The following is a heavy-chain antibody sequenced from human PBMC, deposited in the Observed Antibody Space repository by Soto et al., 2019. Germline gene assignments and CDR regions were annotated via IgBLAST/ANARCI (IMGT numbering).Heavy chain of an antibody. V-gene: IGHV3-23*01. CDR2: ISGSGGST. Sequence: GASLRLSCAASGFSFSSYAMSWVRQAPWKWLEWFSAISGSGGSTYYAASVKGRLTISRDHSKNTLYLQMNSLKAEDTAVYYCAQDPEGRRWLGELLWGSYWGKGNLVKVSS. CDR3: AQDPEGRRWLGELLWGSY. CDR1: GFSFSSYA. D-gene: IGHD3-10*01. J-gene: IGHJ4*02.